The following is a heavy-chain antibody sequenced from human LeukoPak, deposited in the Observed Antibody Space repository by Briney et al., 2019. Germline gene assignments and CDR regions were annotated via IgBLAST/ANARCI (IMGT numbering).Heavy chain of an antibody. J-gene: IGHJ4*02. V-gene: IGHV4-39*07. CDR3: ARIGDYGYYDSSGYLDY. Sequence: PSETLSLTCTVSGGSISSSSYYWGWIRQPPGKGLEWIGSIYYSGSTYYNPSLKSRVTISVDTSKNQFSLKLSSVTAADTAVYYCARIGDYGYYDSSGYLDYWGQGTLVTVSS. CDR1: GGSISSSSYY. CDR2: IYYSGST. D-gene: IGHD3-22*01.